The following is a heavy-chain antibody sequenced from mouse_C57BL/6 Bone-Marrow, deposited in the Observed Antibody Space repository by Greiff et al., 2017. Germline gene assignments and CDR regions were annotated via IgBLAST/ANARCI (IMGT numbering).Heavy chain of an antibody. CDR2: IDPSDSDT. Sequence: QVQLQQPGAELVRPGSSVKLSCKASGYTFTSYWMHWVKPRPIQGLEWIGNIDPSDSDTHYNQKFKDKATLTVAKSSSTAYMQLSRLTSEESAVYYCARWYYGSSYGYFDVWGTGTTVTGSS. CDR3: ARWYYGSSYGYFDV. D-gene: IGHD1-1*01. V-gene: IGHV1-52*01. CDR1: GYTFTSYW. J-gene: IGHJ1*03.